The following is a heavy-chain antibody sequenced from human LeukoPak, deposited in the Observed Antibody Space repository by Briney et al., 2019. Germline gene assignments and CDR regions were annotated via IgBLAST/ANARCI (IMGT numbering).Heavy chain of an antibody. D-gene: IGHD6-13*01. CDR1: GYSISSGYY. J-gene: IGHJ2*01. CDR3: ARVYYSSTYDYWYFDL. V-gene: IGHV4-61*01. CDR2: IYYSGST. Sequence: SETLSLTCTVSGYSISSGYYWSWIRQPPGKGLEWIGYIYYSGSTNYNPSLKSRVTISVDTSKNQFSLKLSSVTAADTAVYYCARVYYSSTYDYWYFDLWGRGTLVTVSS.